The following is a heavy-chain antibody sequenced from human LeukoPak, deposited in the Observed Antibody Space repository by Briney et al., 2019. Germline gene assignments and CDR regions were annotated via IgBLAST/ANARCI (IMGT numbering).Heavy chain of an antibody. D-gene: IGHD2-2*01. V-gene: IGHV3-30*18. Sequence: GGSLRLSCAASGFTFSIYGIHWVRQAPGQGLEWVAVISYDGSNKYYADSVKGRFTISRDNSKNTLYLQMNSLRAEDTAVYYCAKERHCSSTSCPPRFYYYYGMDVWGQGTTVTVSS. CDR2: ISYDGSNK. J-gene: IGHJ6*02. CDR3: AKERHCSSTSCPPRFYYYYGMDV. CDR1: GFTFSIYG.